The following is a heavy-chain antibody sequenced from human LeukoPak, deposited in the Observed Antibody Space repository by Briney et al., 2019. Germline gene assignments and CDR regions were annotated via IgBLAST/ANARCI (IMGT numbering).Heavy chain of an antibody. CDR1: GFTFSSYS. CDR2: ISSSSSYI. CDR3: ASGAYYYDSSGYYYWFDP. J-gene: IGHJ5*02. Sequence: PGGSLRLSCAASGFTFSSYSMNRVRQAPGKGLEWVSSISSSSSYIYYADSVKGRFTISRDNAKNSLYLQMNSLRAEDTAVYYCASGAYYYDSSGYYYWFDPWGQGTLVTVSS. V-gene: IGHV3-21*01. D-gene: IGHD3-22*01.